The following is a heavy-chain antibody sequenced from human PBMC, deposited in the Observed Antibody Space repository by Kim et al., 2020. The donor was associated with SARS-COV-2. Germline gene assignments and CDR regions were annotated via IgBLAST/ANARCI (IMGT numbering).Heavy chain of an antibody. D-gene: IGHD2-15*01. CDR1: GGSISSYY. Sequence: SETLSLTCTVSGGSISSYYWSWIRQPPGKGLEWIGYIYYSGSTNYNPSLKSRVTISVDTSKNQFSLKLSSVTAADTAVYYCARARYCSGGSCYHGGWWFDPWGQGTLVTVSS. CDR2: IYYSGST. CDR3: ARARYCSGGSCYHGGWWFDP. V-gene: IGHV4-59*01. J-gene: IGHJ5*02.